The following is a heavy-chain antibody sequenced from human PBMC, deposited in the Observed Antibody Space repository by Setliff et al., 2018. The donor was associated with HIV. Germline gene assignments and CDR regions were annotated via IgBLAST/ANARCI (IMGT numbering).Heavy chain of an antibody. CDR1: GYTFTSYG. Sequence: ASVKVSCQASGYTFTSYGISWVRQAPGQGLEWVGWISVYNGNTNYAQKLQGRVTMTTDTSTTTAYMELRSLRSDDTAVYYCATHYDSTDYLGYWGQGTLVTVSS. D-gene: IGHD3-22*01. V-gene: IGHV1-18*01. J-gene: IGHJ4*02. CDR2: ISVYNGNT. CDR3: ATHYDSTDYLGY.